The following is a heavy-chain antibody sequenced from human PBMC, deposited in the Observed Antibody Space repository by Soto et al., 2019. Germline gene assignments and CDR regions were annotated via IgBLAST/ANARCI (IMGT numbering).Heavy chain of an antibody. CDR3: ARDMGSRFYYYGMDV. J-gene: IGHJ6*02. CDR1: GFTFSSYS. CDR2: ISSSSTI. D-gene: IGHD2-15*01. Sequence: VQLVESGGGLVQPGGSLRLSCAAYGFTFSSYSMNWVRQAPGKGLEWVSYISSSSTIYYADSVKSQFTISRDNAKNSLYLQMNSLRDEDTAVYYCARDMGSRFYYYGMDVWGQGTTVTVSS. V-gene: IGHV3-48*02.